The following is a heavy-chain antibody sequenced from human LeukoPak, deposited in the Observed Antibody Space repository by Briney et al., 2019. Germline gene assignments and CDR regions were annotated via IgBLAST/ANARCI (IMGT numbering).Heavy chain of an antibody. CDR1: GYTFTSYG. J-gene: IGHJ6*02. D-gene: IGHD2-15*01. CDR3: GDCSGGSCYSDHYYYGMDV. Sequence: GASVKVSCKASGYTFTSYGISWVRQAPGQGLEWMGWISAYNGNTNYAQKFQGRVTITADKSTSTAYMELSSLRSEDTAVYYCGDCSGGSCYSDHYYYGMDVWGQGTTVTVSS. CDR2: ISAYNGNT. V-gene: IGHV1-18*01.